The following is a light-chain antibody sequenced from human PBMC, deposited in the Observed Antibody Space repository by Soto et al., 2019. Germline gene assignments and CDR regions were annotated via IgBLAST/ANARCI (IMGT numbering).Light chain of an antibody. CDR3: QQSYKMPS. CDR1: QSVTGNY. Sequence: EVVLTQSPGTLSLSPGERATLSCGASQSVTGNYLAWYQQKPGQAPRLLTFGASTRATGIPDRFSGSGSGTDFTLTISRLEPEDFGTYYCQQSYKMPSFGQGTRLEIK. J-gene: IGKJ5*01. CDR2: GAS. V-gene: IGKV3-20*01.